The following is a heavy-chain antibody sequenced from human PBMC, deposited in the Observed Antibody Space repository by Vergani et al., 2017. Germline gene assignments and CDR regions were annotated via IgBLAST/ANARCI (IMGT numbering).Heavy chain of an antibody. D-gene: IGHD6-25*01. Sequence: EVQLVESGGGLVQPGRSLRLSCAASGFTFDDYAMHWVRQAPGKGLEWVSGISWNSGSIGYADSVKGRFTISRDNAKNSLYLQMNSLRAEDTALYYCAKGAVLKNLDDAFDIWGQGTMVTVSS. V-gene: IGHV3-9*01. J-gene: IGHJ3*02. CDR3: AKGAVLKNLDDAFDI. CDR2: ISWNSGSI. CDR1: GFTFDDYA.